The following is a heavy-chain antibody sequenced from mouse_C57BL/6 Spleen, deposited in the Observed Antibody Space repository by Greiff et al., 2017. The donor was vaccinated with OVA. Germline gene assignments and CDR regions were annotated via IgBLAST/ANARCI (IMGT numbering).Heavy chain of an antibody. CDR1: GFTFSSYA. J-gene: IGHJ2*01. D-gene: IGHD1-2*01. Sequence: EVQGVESGGGLVKPGGSLKLSCAASGFTFSSYAMSWVRQTPEKRLEWVATISDGGSYTYYPDNVKGRFTISRDNAKNNLYLQMSHLKSEDTAMYYCARDPLLRNYFDYWGQGTTLTVSS. CDR2: ISDGGSYT. V-gene: IGHV5-4*01. CDR3: ARDPLLRNYFDY.